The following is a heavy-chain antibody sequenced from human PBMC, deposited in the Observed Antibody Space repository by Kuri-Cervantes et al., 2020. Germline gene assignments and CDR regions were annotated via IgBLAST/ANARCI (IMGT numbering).Heavy chain of an antibody. CDR2: FDPEDGET. V-gene: IGHV1-24*01. J-gene: IGHJ4*02. CDR1: GYTFTSYD. Sequence: ASVKVSCKASGYTFTSYDIHWVRQAPGKGLGWMGGFDPEDGETIYAQKFQGRVTMTEDTSTDTAYMELSSLRSEDTAVYYCATDIQPLRFLEWLSPQAWGQGTLVTVSS. CDR3: ATDIQPLRFLEWLSPQA. D-gene: IGHD3-3*01.